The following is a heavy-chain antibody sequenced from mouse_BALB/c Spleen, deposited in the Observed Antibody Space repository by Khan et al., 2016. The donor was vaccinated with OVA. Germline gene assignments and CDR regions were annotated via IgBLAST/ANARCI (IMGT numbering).Heavy chain of an antibody. V-gene: IGHV2-2*02. Sequence: QVQLKQSGPGLVQPSQSLSITCTVSGFSLTTYGVHWVRQSPGKGLEWLGVIWSGGSTDYNAPFISRLSISKDSSKSQVFFKMNSLQVNDTAIYYGARSYDYDEGLAYWGQGTLVTVSA. CDR3: ARSYDYDEGLAY. CDR2: IWSGGST. D-gene: IGHD2-4*01. CDR1: GFSLTTYG. J-gene: IGHJ3*01.